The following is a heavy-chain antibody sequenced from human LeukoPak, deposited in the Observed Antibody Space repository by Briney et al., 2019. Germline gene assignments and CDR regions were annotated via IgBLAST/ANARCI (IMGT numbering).Heavy chain of an antibody. CDR2: INQDGSEE. V-gene: IGHV3-7*01. Sequence: PGGSLRLSCGASGFSFSDYWMSWVRQAPGKGLEWVANINQDGSEEYYMASVKGRFTISRDDAKNSLYLQMTSLRAEDTAVYYCARDGSKSCSGGSCYLNWFDPWGQGTLVTVSS. CDR1: GFSFSDYW. J-gene: IGHJ5*02. D-gene: IGHD2-15*01. CDR3: ARDGSKSCSGGSCYLNWFDP.